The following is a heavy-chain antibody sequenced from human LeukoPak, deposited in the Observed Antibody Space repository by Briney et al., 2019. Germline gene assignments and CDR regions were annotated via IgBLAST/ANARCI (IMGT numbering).Heavy chain of an antibody. J-gene: IGHJ4*01. V-gene: IGHV4-34*01. Sequence: SETLSLTCAVYGGSFSGYYWSWIRQPPGKGLEWIGEINHSGSTNYNPSLKSRVTISVDTSKNQFSLKLSSVTAADTAVYYCARGPTVTTYYYFDYXXXGTLVTVSS. CDR3: ARGPTVTTYYYFDY. CDR1: GGSFSGYY. CDR2: INHSGST. D-gene: IGHD4-17*01.